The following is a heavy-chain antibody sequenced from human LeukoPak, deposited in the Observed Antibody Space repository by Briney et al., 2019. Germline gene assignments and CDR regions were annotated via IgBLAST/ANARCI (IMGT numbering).Heavy chain of an antibody. Sequence: PSETLSLTCTVSGGSINSNSYYWGWIRQPPGKGLEWIGSIYYSGSTYYNPSLKGRVTISVDTSKNQFSLKLSSVTAADTAVYYCARNKYYYGSGNYGVPNWFDPWGQGTLVTVSS. D-gene: IGHD3-10*01. CDR2: IYYSGST. CDR3: ARNKYYYGSGNYGVPNWFDP. CDR1: GGSINSNSYY. J-gene: IGHJ5*02. V-gene: IGHV4-39*01.